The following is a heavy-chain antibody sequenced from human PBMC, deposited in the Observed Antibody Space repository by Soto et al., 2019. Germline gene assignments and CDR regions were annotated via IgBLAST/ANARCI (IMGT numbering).Heavy chain of an antibody. J-gene: IGHJ4*01. CDR1: GFTFSNYW. Sequence: EVQLVESGGGLVQPGGSLRLSCAASGFTFSNYWMSWVRQAPGTGLEWEANIKLHGDEKNYVGSVKGRFTISRDNAKNSLYLQMDSLRAEDTAVYYCARTSRGPEYWGRGTLVTVS. V-gene: IGHV3-7*05. CDR2: IKLHGDEK. D-gene: IGHD3-10*01. CDR3: ARTSRGPEY.